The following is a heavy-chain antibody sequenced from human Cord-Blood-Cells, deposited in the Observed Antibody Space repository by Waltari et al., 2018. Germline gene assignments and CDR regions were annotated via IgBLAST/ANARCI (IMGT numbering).Heavy chain of an antibody. J-gene: IGHJ4*02. Sequence: QVQLQQWGAGLLKPSETLSLTCAVYGGSFSGYYWSWIRQPPGKGLEWIGEINHSGSTNYNPSFTTRVTISVDTSKNQFSLKLSSVTAADTAVYYCARGQGSSGWYDYWGQGTLVTVSS. D-gene: IGHD6-19*01. CDR1: GGSFSGYY. CDR2: INHSGST. CDR3: ARGQGSSGWYDY. V-gene: IGHV4-34*01.